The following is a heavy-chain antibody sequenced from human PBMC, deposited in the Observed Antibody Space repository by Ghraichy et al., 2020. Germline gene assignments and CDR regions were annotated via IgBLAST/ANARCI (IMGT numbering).Heavy chain of an antibody. CDR2: ISSRGT. CDR3: AALKPYPAAGRPPVDY. J-gene: IGHJ4*02. CDR1: GGSISDYY. D-gene: IGHD6-13*01. Sequence: SQTLSLTCTVSGGSISDYYWSWIRQPPGKGLEWIGYISSRGTIYNPSLQSRVIVSADTSKKQFFLILSSVTAADTAVYYCAALKPYPAAGRPPVDYWGQGTLVTVSS. V-gene: IGHV4-4*09.